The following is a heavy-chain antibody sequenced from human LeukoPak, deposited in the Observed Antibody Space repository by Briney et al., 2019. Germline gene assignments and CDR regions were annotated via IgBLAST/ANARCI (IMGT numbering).Heavy chain of an antibody. CDR3: ARDYDYVPDF. CDR1: GYTFTSYG. D-gene: IGHD3-16*01. Sequence: ASVKVSCKASGYTFTSYGISWVRQAPGQGLEWMGWIDAYNGNTNYAQKFQGRVTITTDTSTTTAYMEMRSLRSDDTAVYYCARDYDYVPDFWGQGTLVTVSS. V-gene: IGHV1-18*01. CDR2: IDAYNGNT. J-gene: IGHJ4*02.